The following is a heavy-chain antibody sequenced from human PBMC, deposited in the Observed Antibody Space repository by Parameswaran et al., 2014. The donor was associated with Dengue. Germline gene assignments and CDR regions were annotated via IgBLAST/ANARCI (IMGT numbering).Heavy chain of an antibody. Sequence: RWIRQPPGKGLEWIGYIYYGGSTYYNPSLKSRVTISVDTSKNQFSLKLNSVTAADTAVYYCASLHKKEWSWDYYYGLDVWGQGTTVTVSS. V-gene: IGHV4-31*02. CDR3: ASLHKKEWSWDYYYGLDV. CDR2: IYYGGST. D-gene: IGHD3-3*01. J-gene: IGHJ6*02.